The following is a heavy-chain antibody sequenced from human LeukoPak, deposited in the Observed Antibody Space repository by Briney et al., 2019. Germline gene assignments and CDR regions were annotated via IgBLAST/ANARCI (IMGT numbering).Heavy chain of an antibody. CDR1: GGSISSSSYY. CDR3: ARRPLYDSSGYYQVDY. J-gene: IGHJ4*02. D-gene: IGHD3-22*01. V-gene: IGHV4-39*01. Sequence: SETLSLTCTVSGGSISSSSYYWGWIRQPPGKGLEWFGNIYYSGSTYYNPSLKSRVTISVDTSKNQFSLKLSSVTAADTAVFYCARRPLYDSSGYYQVDYWGQGTLVTVSS. CDR2: IYYSGST.